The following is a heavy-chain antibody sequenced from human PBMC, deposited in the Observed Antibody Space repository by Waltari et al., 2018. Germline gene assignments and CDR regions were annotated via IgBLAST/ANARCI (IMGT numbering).Heavy chain of an antibody. Sequence: EVQLVQSGAEVKKPGATVKISCKASGYTFTDYYMHWVQQAPGKGLEWMGRVDPEEGESIYAEKSQGRVTITEDTSTDTAYMELSSRSSEDTAVYYCATWRDSGGYWRQGTLVTVSS. J-gene: IGHJ4*02. CDR1: GYTFTDYY. V-gene: IGHV1-69-2*01. D-gene: IGHD3-10*01. CDR3: ATWRDSGGY. CDR2: VDPEEGES.